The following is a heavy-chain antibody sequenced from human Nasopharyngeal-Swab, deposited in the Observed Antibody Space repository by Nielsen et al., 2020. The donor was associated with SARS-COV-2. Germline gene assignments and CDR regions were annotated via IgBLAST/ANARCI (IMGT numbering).Heavy chain of an antibody. CDR1: GFTFSSYG. CDR2: ISYDGSNK. D-gene: IGHD3-9*01. Sequence: GGSLRLSCAASGFTFSSYGMHWVRQAPGKGLEWVAVISYDGSNKYYADSVKGRFTISRDNSKTTLYLQMNSLRAEDTAVYYCAKDEAYYDILTGYYTPDYWGQGTLVTVSS. J-gene: IGHJ4*02. V-gene: IGHV3-30*18. CDR3: AKDEAYYDILTGYYTPDY.